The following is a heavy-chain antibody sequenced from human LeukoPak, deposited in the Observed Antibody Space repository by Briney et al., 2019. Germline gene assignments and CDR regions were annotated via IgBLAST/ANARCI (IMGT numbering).Heavy chain of an antibody. V-gene: IGHV3-53*01. J-gene: IGHJ4*02. D-gene: IGHD3-10*01. CDR1: GFTVSSNY. CDR2: IYSGGST. Sequence: GGSLRLSCAASGFTVSSNYMSWVRQAPGKGLEWVSVIYSGGSTYYADSVKGRFTISRDNPKNTLYLQMNSLRAEDTAVYYCARAVPLRGAALSDYWGQGTLVTVSS. CDR3: ARAVPLRGAALSDY.